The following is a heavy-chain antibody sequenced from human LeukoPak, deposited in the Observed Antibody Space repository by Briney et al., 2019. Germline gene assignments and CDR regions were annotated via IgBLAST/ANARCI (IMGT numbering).Heavy chain of an antibody. CDR1: EYTLTELS. J-gene: IGHJ6*02. V-gene: IGHV1-24*01. CDR2: FDPEDGET. CDR3: ATDRPGMTTVIGYYYYGMDV. D-gene: IGHD4-17*01. Sequence: ASVKVSCKVSEYTLTELSMHWVRQAPGKGLEWMGGFDPEDGETIYAQKFQGRVTMTEDTSTDTAYMELSSLRSEDTAVYYCATDRPGMTTVIGYYYYGMDVWGQGTTVTVSS.